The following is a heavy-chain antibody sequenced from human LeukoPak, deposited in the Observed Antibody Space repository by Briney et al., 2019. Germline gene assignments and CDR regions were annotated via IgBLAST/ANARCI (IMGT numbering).Heavy chain of an antibody. V-gene: IGHV3-48*04. CDR1: GFTFSSHS. CDR3: VYGSGNSYYYYGMDV. CDR2: ISSDSRTI. J-gene: IGHJ6*02. Sequence: GGSLRLSCAASGFTFSSHSMNWVRQAPGKGLEWVSYISSDSRTIYYADSVKGRFTISRDNSEDTLYLQMDSLRAEDTAIYYCVYGSGNSYYYYGMDVWGQGTTVTVS. D-gene: IGHD3-10*01.